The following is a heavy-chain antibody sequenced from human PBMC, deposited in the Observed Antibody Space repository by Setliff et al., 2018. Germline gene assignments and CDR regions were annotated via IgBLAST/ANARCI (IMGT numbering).Heavy chain of an antibody. J-gene: IGHJ4*02. CDR1: GFTFRSYE. CDR2: INSGGSKV. V-gene: IGHV3-48*03. D-gene: IGHD3-22*01. CDR3: ARSINGYQQRYDI. Sequence: GSLRLSCAASGFTFRSYEMNWVRQTPGKGLEWVSYINSGGSKVYYADSVKGRFTISRANAKNSLYLLMKSVRVDDTAVYYCARSINGYQQRYDIWGQGALVTVSS.